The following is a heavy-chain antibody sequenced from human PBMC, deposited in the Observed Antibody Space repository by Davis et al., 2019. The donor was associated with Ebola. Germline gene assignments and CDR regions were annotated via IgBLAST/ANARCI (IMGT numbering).Heavy chain of an antibody. D-gene: IGHD2/OR15-2a*01. CDR3: ARTTKTNIEDSGLGYNSFDY. J-gene: IGHJ4*02. V-gene: IGHV4-34*01. Sequence: SQTLSLTCGVSGGSFSEYFWSWIRQPPEKGLEWIGEISHHNGYTNYNPSLRSRVAISVDSSKNQFSLKINSVTAADTATYYCARTTKTNIEDSGLGYNSFDYWGQGVLVSVSS. CDR2: ISHHNGYT. CDR1: GGSFSEYF.